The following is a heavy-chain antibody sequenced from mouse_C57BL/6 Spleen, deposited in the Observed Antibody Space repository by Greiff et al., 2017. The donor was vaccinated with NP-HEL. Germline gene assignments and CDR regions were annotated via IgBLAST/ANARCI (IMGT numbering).Heavy chain of an antibody. V-gene: IGHV1-69*01. CDR3: ARSPDYYGSSDY. D-gene: IGHD1-1*01. J-gene: IGHJ2*01. CDR2: IAPSYSYP. Sequence: QVQLQQPGAELVMPGASVKLSCKASGYTFPSYWLHWVKQRPGQVLAWIGEIAPSYSYPNYNPKYNGKSTLTVDKSSSTAYMQLSSLTSEDSAVYYCARSPDYYGSSDYWGQGTTLSVSS. CDR1: GYTFPSYW.